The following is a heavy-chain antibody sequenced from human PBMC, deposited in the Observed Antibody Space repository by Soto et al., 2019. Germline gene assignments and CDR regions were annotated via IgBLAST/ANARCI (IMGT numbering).Heavy chain of an antibody. J-gene: IGHJ4*02. CDR3: VREGGVGGYDY. CDR1: GGSISSGDYY. CDR2: IYYSGST. Sequence: QVQLQESGPGLVKPSQTLSLTCTVSGGSISSGDYYWSWIRQPPGKGLEWIGYIYYSGSTYYNPSRKRXXTXSXXTSKNQFSRKLGSVTAADTAVYYCVREGGVGGYDYWGQGTLVTVSS. V-gene: IGHV4-30-4*01. D-gene: IGHD3-10*01.